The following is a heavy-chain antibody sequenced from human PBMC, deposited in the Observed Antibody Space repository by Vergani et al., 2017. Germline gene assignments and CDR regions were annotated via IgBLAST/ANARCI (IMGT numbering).Heavy chain of an antibody. CDR3: AKVGRSEVAGTFGAFDI. CDR1: GFTFDNYA. V-gene: IGHV3-23*01. CDR2: LSASDRRT. J-gene: IGHJ3*02. Sequence: EVHLLESGGGLIQPGGSLRISCAASGFTFDNYAMTWVRQAPGKGLQWVSTLSASDRRTNYADSVKGRFTISRDISKNKLFLHMNSLRPEETAVYYCAKVGRSEVAGTFGAFDIWGQGTMVTVSS. D-gene: IGHD6-19*01.